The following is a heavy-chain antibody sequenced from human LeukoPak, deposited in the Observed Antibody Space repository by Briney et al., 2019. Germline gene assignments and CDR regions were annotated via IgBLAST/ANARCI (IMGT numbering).Heavy chain of an antibody. CDR2: ISYSGSP. J-gene: IGHJ5*02. CDR3: TKDRSRQQMWGSVKKWFDP. V-gene: IGHV4-59*01. CDR1: GGSISSYY. Sequence: SETLSLTCTVSGGSISSYYWSWIRQPPGKGLEWIGYISYSGSPNYNPSLKSRVTISVETSKNQFSLKLTSVTAADTAVYYCTKDRSRQQMWGSVKKWFDPWGQGTLVTVSS. D-gene: IGHD6-13*01.